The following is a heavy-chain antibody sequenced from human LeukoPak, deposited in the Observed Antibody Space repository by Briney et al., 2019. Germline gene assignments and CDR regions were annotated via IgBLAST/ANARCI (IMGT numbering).Heavy chain of an antibody. CDR2: IKQDGSEK. D-gene: IGHD3-10*01. J-gene: IGHJ5*02. Sequence: SGGSLRLSCAASGFTFSSYWMSWVRQAPGKGLEWVANIKQDGSEKYYVDSVKGRFTISRDNAKNSLYLQMNSLRSEDTAVYYCARDRAGPVYGSGSYSVPRFDPWGQGTLVTVSS. CDR3: ARDRAGPVYGSGSYSVPRFDP. V-gene: IGHV3-7*03. CDR1: GFTFSSYW.